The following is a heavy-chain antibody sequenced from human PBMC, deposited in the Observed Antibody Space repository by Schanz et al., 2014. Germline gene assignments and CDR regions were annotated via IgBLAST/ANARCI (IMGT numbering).Heavy chain of an antibody. CDR1: GFTFSSHW. D-gene: IGHD3-10*01. CDR2: IKSDGSST. Sequence: EVQLMESGGGLVQPGGSLRLSCAASGFTFSSHWMHWVRQVPGKGLVWVSRIKSDGSSTSYADSVKGRFTISRDNAKNTLYLQMNSLRAEDTAVYYCARPALWFGDNCFDPWGQGILVAVSS. J-gene: IGHJ5*02. CDR3: ARPALWFGDNCFDP. V-gene: IGHV3-74*02.